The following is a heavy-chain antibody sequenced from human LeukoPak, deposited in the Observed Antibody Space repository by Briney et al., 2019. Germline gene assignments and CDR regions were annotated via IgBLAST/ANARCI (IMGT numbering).Heavy chain of an antibody. CDR3: VRSAYSSPTYYFDY. CDR2: IYHSGST. Sequence: PSETLSLSCTASGGSFSSHYWSWIRQPPGKGLEWIGYIYHSGSTNYNPSLKSRVTVSVDTSKNQYSLKLSSVTAADTAVCYCVRSAYSSPTYYFDYWGQGTLVTVSS. CDR1: GGSFSSHY. J-gene: IGHJ4*02. V-gene: IGHV4-59*11. D-gene: IGHD5-18*01.